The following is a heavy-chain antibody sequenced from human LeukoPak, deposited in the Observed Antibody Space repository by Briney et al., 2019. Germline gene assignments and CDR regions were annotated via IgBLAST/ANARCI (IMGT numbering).Heavy chain of an antibody. J-gene: IGHJ4*02. Sequence: ASVKVPCKASGYTFTSYDINWVRQATGQGLEWMGWMNPNSGNTGYAQKFQGRVTMTRDMSTSTVYMELSSLRAEDTAVYYCARDLVGSHTSYSSGAWDYWGQGTLVTVSS. V-gene: IGHV1-8*02. D-gene: IGHD3-9*01. CDR3: ARDLVGSHTSYSSGAWDY. CDR2: MNPNSGNT. CDR1: GYTFTSYD.